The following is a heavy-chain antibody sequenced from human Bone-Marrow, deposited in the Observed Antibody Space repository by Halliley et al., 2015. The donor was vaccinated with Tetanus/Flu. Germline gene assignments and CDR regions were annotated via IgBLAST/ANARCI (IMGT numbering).Heavy chain of an antibody. Sequence: WMGVIYPGASDPRYSPSFQGQIPISVDTSVSPAYLQWSSLKASDTAVYYCAVYSGWTEYFQHWGQGTQVTVSS. V-gene: IGHV5-51*01. CDR3: AVYSGWTEYFQH. J-gene: IGHJ1*01. D-gene: IGHD6-19*01. CDR2: IYPGASDP.